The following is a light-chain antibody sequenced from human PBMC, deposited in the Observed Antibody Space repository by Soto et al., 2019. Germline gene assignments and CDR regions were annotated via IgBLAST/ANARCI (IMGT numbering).Light chain of an antibody. Sequence: IQLTQSPSSLSASVGDRVTITCRASQGISSYLAWYQQKPGKAPKLLIYAASTLQSGVPSRFRGSGSGTDFTLIISSLQPEDFATYYCQQLNSYPPTFGGGTKVEIK. J-gene: IGKJ4*01. CDR2: AAS. CDR3: QQLNSYPPT. CDR1: QGISSY. V-gene: IGKV1-9*01.